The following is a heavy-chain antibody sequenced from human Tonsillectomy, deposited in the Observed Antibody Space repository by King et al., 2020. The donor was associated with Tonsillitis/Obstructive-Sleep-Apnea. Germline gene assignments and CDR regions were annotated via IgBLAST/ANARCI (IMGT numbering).Heavy chain of an antibody. D-gene: IGHD2-2*03. Sequence: VQLVESGGGLVQPGGSLRLSCAASGFTFSSYWMSWVRQAPGKGREWMANIKQNGSEKYYLDSVKGRFTISRDNAKNSLYLQMNSLRAEDTAVYYCARVGYCTGTSCYSSTFDIWGQGTMVTVSS. CDR1: GFTFSSYW. CDR3: ARVGYCTGTSCYSSTFDI. CDR2: IKQNGSEK. V-gene: IGHV3-7*01. J-gene: IGHJ3*02.